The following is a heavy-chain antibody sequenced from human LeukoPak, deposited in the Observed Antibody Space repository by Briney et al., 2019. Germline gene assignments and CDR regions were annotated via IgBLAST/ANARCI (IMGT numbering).Heavy chain of an antibody. CDR3: ARESAVTMGDYGMDV. J-gene: IGHJ6*02. D-gene: IGHD4-17*01. Sequence: SVKGRFTISRDNSKNTLYLQMNSLRVEDTAVYYCARESAVTMGDYGMDVWGQGTTVTVSS. V-gene: IGHV3-30*01.